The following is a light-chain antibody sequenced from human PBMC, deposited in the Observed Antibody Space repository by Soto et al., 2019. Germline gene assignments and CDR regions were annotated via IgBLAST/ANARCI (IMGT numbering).Light chain of an antibody. CDR2: DAS. V-gene: IGKV1-5*01. CDR3: QQYNSYSEA. Sequence: DIQTTQSPSTLSASVGDRVTITCRASQSISSWLAWYQQKPGKAPKLLIYDASSLESGVPSRFSGSGSGTEFTLTISSLQPDDFATYYCQQYNSYSEAFGQGTKVELK. CDR1: QSISSW. J-gene: IGKJ1*01.